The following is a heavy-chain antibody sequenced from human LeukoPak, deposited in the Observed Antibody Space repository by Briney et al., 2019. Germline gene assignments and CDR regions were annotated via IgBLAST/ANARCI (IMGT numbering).Heavy chain of an antibody. CDR2: TYYRSKWYN. J-gene: IGHJ6*02. V-gene: IGHV6-1*01. Sequence: SQTLSLTCAISGDGVSSNSAAWNWFRQSPSRGLEWLGRTYYRSKWYNDYAVSVKSRITINPDTSKNQFSLQLNSVTPEDTAVYYCPSVRGSWDIVVGPAAMPRYYYYYGMDVWGQGTTVTVSS. D-gene: IGHD2-2*01. CDR1: GDGVSSNSAA. CDR3: PSVRGSWDIVVGPAAMPRYYYYYGMDV.